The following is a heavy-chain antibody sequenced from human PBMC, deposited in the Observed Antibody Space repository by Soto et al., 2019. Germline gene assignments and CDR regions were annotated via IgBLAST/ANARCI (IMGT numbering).Heavy chain of an antibody. CDR3: ARDDYGIYPY. Sequence: QVQLVQSGTEVKKLGASVKVSCKASGYTVTDYYIHWVRQAPGQGLEWMGWIDPKNGGTIYAQKFQDRVTMTRDTSISTAYMDLSRLTSDDTALYYCARDDYGIYPYWGQGTLVTVSS. D-gene: IGHD1-26*01. CDR2: IDPKNGGT. CDR1: GYTVTDYY. V-gene: IGHV1-2*02. J-gene: IGHJ4*02.